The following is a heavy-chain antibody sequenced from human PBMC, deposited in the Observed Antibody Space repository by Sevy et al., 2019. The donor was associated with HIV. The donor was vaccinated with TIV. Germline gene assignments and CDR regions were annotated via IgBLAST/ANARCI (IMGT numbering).Heavy chain of an antibody. J-gene: IGHJ5*02. D-gene: IGHD2-2*01. V-gene: IGHV3-30*02. CDR2: INFDGSDR. CDR3: AKDLRVVIPAAMQPADL. CDR1: KFPFRSNG. Sequence: GGSLRLSCVASKFPFRSNGFHWVRQPPGKGLEWLSYINFDGSDRKYADSVKGRFTVSRDNSKNTLYLQMNSLRAEDTAVYYCAKDLRVVIPAAMQPADLWGQGTLVTVPS.